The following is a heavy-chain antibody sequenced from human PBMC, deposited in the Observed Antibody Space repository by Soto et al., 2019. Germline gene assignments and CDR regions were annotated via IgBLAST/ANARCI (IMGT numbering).Heavy chain of an antibody. J-gene: IGHJ3*02. V-gene: IGHV4-59*01. CDR3: ARAYSRVAVAGTGDDAFDI. Sequence: SETLSLTCTVSGGSISSYYWSWIRQPPGKGLEWIGYIYYSGSTNYNPSLKSRVTISVDTSKNQFSLKLSSVTAADTAVYYFARAYSRVAVAGTGDDAFDIWGQGTMVTGSS. CDR2: IYYSGST. D-gene: IGHD6-19*01. CDR1: GGSISSYY.